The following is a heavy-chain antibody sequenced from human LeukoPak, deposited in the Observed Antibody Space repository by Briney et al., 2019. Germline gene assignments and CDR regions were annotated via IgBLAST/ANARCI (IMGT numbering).Heavy chain of an antibody. V-gene: IGHV3-23*01. J-gene: IGHJ4*02. CDR3: ARLFSGTYSDY. Sequence: GGSLRLSCAASGFIFSSYDMNWVRQAPGKGLEWVSFISSSGTNTYYADSVKGRFTISRDNSKNTVFLQMNSLRAEDTAVYYCARLFSGTYSDYWGQGTLVTVSS. CDR1: GFIFSSYD. D-gene: IGHD1-26*01. CDR2: ISSSGTNT.